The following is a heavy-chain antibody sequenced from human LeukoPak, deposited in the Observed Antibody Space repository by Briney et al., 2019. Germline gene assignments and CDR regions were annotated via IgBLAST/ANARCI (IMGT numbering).Heavy chain of an antibody. Sequence: ASVKVSCKASGYTFTGYYMHWVRQAPGQGLEWMGWINPNSGGTNYAQKFQGRVTMTRDTSISTAYMELSRLRSDDTAVYYCARDIVVVVAAPDDAFDIWGQGTMVTVSS. V-gene: IGHV1-2*02. CDR2: INPNSGGT. J-gene: IGHJ3*02. CDR1: GYTFTGYY. D-gene: IGHD2-15*01. CDR3: ARDIVVVVAAPDDAFDI.